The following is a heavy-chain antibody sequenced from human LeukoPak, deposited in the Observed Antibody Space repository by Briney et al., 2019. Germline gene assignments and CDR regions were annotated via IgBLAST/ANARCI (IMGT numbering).Heavy chain of an antibody. CDR3: ARGNYDFWAILDS. V-gene: IGHV1-69*05. CDR1: GGTFSSHA. D-gene: IGHD3-3*01. CDR2: IIPIFDST. Sequence: SVKVPCKTSGGTFSSHAINWVRQAPGQGLEWMGRIIPIFDSTNYAQSFQGRVTFTTDDSTNTAYMELSGLRYEDTAVYYCARGNYDFWAILDSWGQGTPVTVSS. J-gene: IGHJ4*02.